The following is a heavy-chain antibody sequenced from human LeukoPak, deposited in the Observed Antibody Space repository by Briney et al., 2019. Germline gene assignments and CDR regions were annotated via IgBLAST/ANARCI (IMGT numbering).Heavy chain of an antibody. D-gene: IGHD3-3*01. CDR3: ARGVTIFGVVINY. Sequence: ASVKVSCKASGYIFTDYYMHWVRQAPGQELGWMGRINPNSGGTNYAQKFQGRVTMTRDTSISTAYTELSSLRSDDTAVYYCARGVTIFGVVINYWGQGTLVTVSS. CDR2: INPNSGGT. CDR1: GYIFTDYY. V-gene: IGHV1/OR15-1*01. J-gene: IGHJ4*02.